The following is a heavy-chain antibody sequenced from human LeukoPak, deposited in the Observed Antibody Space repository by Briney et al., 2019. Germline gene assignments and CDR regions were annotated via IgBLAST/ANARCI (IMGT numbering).Heavy chain of an antibody. Sequence: PGGSLRLSCLTSVFTLSTNAMSWVRQAPGKGLEWISGISGSGASTYYADSVKGRFTISRDDSRNTLYLQMNSLRGDDTAVYYCAKDVGKWESLHFFDYWGQGTLVTVSS. D-gene: IGHD1-26*01. J-gene: IGHJ4*02. CDR1: VFTLSTNA. CDR3: AKDVGKWESLHFFDY. CDR2: ISGSGAST. V-gene: IGHV3-23*01.